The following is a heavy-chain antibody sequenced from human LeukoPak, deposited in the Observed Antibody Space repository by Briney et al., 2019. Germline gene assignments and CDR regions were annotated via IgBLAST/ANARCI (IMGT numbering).Heavy chain of an antibody. CDR3: ARDMRRHGESGYGFDY. V-gene: IGHV4-59*01. D-gene: IGHD5-12*01. J-gene: IGHJ4*02. Sequence: PSETLSLTCSASNGSISSDYWSWIRQPPGKGLEWIGNVYYTEYTNYNPSFKSRVTISQDTSKNQFSLKLTSLTAADTAIYYCARDMRRHGESGYGFDYWGQGIRVTVSS. CDR2: VYYTEYT. CDR1: NGSISSDY.